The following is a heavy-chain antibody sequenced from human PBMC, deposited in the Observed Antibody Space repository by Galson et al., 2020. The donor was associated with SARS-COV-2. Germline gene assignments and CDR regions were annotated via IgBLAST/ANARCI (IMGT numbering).Heavy chain of an antibody. Sequence: GESLKISCAASGFTVSTNYMSWVRQAPGKGLEWASFIYSGGSTYYAGSVKGRFTISRDNSKNTLYLQMNSLRADDTAMYYCTLGVTRWYFQHWGQGTLVTVSS. CDR2: IYSGGST. CDR1: GFTVSTNY. J-gene: IGHJ1*01. V-gene: IGHV3-53*01. CDR3: TLGVTRWYFQH. D-gene: IGHD2-2*01.